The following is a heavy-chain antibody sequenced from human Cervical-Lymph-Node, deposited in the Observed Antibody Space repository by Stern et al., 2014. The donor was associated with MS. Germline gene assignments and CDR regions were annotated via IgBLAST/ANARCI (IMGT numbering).Heavy chain of an antibody. J-gene: IGHJ6*02. V-gene: IGHV4-61*02. D-gene: IGHD1-26*01. CDR3: ARDDAVGATRYHYAMDV. CDR2: IYNSGST. Sequence: VQLVESGPGLVKPSQTLALTCTVSGGPIGSGTYYWSWIRQPAGQGLEWMGRIYNSGSTTYNPSPKSRVPTSLNTSKNPFSPTLSSGTAADTAMYYCARDDAVGATRYHYAMDVWGQGTTVTVSS. CDR1: GGPIGSGTYY.